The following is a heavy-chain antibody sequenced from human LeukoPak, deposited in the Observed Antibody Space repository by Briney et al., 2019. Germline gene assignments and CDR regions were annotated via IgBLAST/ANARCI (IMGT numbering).Heavy chain of an antibody. Sequence: GGSLRLSCAASGFTVSSNYMSWVRQAPGKGLEWVSGVSGSGGSTYYADSVKGRFTISRDISKNTLYLQMNSLRAEDTAVYYCAKASGYSYGYWYYGMDVWGQGTTVTVSS. CDR1: GFTVSSNY. D-gene: IGHD5-18*01. V-gene: IGHV3-23*01. J-gene: IGHJ6*02. CDR2: VSGSGGST. CDR3: AKASGYSYGYWYYGMDV.